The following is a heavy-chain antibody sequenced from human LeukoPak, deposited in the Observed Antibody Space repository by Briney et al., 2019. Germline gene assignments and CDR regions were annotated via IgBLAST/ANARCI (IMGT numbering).Heavy chain of an antibody. CDR3: ARGKPYYYDSSGSDY. Sequence: GGSLRLSCAAPGFTFSSYWLSWVRQAPGKGLEWVANIKQDGSEKYYVDSVKGRFTISRDNAKNSLYLQMNSLRAEDTAVYYCARGKPYYYDSSGSDYWGQGTLVTVSS. D-gene: IGHD3-22*01. CDR1: GFTFSSYW. J-gene: IGHJ4*02. CDR2: IKQDGSEK. V-gene: IGHV3-7*01.